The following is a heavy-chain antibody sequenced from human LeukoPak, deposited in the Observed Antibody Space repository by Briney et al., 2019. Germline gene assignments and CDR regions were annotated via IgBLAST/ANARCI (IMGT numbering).Heavy chain of an antibody. CDR2: IRFDGNSK. V-gene: IGHV3-30*02. CDR1: GFTFSSYG. Sequence: GGSLRLSCAASGFTFSSYGMHWVRQAPGKGLESVAFIRFDGNSKYYADSVKGRFTISGDNSKNTLFLQMNSLRADDTAVYYCATDPPSTVITPYYFDYWGQGTLVTVSS. CDR3: ATDPPSTVITPYYFDY. J-gene: IGHJ4*02. D-gene: IGHD4-17*01.